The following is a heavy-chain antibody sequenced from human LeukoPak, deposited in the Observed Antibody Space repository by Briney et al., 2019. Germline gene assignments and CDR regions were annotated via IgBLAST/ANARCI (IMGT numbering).Heavy chain of an antibody. CDR3: ARVATMVRVPLDALDI. CDR2: ISGSGGST. V-gene: IGHV3-23*01. CDR1: GFTFSNNA. Sequence: TGGSLRLSCAASGFTFSNNALSWVRQAPGKGLEWVSVISGSGGSTYYADSEKGRFTISRDNAKNSLYLQMNSLRAEDTAVYYCARVATMVRVPLDALDIWGQGTMVSVSS. D-gene: IGHD3-10*01. J-gene: IGHJ3*02.